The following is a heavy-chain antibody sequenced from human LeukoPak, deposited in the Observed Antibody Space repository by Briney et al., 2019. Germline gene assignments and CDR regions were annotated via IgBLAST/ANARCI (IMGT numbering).Heavy chain of an antibody. Sequence: GGSLRLSCAASGFTFSSYGMHWVRQAPGKGLEWVAVIWYDGSNKYYADSVKGRFTTSRDNSKNTLYLQMNSLRAEDTAVYYCAKNDYGGNRPGDFDLWGRGTLVTVSS. J-gene: IGHJ2*01. CDR2: IWYDGSNK. D-gene: IGHD4-23*01. V-gene: IGHV3-33*06. CDR1: GFTFSSYG. CDR3: AKNDYGGNRPGDFDL.